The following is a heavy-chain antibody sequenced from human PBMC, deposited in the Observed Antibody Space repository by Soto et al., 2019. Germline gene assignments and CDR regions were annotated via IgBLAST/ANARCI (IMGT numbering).Heavy chain of an antibody. Sequence: ASVKVSCKVSGYTLTELSMHWVRQAPGKGLEWMGGFDPEDGETIYAQKFQGRVTMTEDTSTDTAYMELSSLRSEDTAVYYCARGGLDSSLLFPYYFDYWGQGTLVTVSS. CDR2: FDPEDGET. CDR1: GYTLTELS. V-gene: IGHV1-24*01. CDR3: ARGGLDSSLLFPYYFDY. D-gene: IGHD3-10*01. J-gene: IGHJ4*02.